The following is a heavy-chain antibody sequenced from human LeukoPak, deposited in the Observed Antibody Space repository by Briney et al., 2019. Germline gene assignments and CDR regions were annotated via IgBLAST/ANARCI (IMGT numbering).Heavy chain of an antibody. V-gene: IGHV4-59*07. J-gene: IGHJ3*02. CDR3: ARVYGSGYDFRGAFAI. CDR1: GASISTYY. Sequence: SDTLSLACTVSGASISTYYWTWIRQPPGKGLEWIGYIYYSGSTNYNPSLKSRVTISVDTSKNQFSLKLSSVTAADTAVYYCARVYGSGYDFRGAFAIWGQGTMVTVSS. D-gene: IGHD5-12*01. CDR2: IYYSGST.